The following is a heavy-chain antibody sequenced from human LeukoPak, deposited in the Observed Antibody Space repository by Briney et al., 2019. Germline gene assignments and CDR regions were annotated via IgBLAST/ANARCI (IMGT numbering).Heavy chain of an antibody. D-gene: IGHD3-22*01. Sequence: ASVKVSCKASGYTFTSYVINWVRQATGQGLEWMGWMNPNSGNTGYAQKFQGRVTMTRNTSISTAYMELSSLRSEDTAVYYCARGRGYYYDSSGYYYFDYWGQGTLVTVSS. CDR1: GYTFTSYV. CDR3: ARGRGYYYDSSGYYYFDY. J-gene: IGHJ4*02. V-gene: IGHV1-8*01. CDR2: MNPNSGNT.